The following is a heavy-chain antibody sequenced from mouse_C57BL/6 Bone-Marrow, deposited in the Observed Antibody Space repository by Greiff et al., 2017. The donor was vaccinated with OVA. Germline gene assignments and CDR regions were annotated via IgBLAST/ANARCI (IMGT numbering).Heavy chain of an antibody. D-gene: IGHD1-1*01. J-gene: IGHJ2*01. CDR1: GFTFTDYY. CDR2: IRNKANGYTT. CDR3: ARCSYYYGSSWFDY. V-gene: IGHV7-3*01. Sequence: EVKLMESGGGLVQPGGSLSLSCAASGFTFTDYYMSWVRQPPGKALEWLGFIRNKANGYTTEYSASVKGRFTISRDNSQSILYLQMNALRAEDSATYYCARCSYYYGSSWFDYWGQGTTLTVSS.